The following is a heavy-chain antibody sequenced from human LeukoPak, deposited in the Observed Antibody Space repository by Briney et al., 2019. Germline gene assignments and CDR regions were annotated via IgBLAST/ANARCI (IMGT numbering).Heavy chain of an antibody. D-gene: IGHD5-18*01. CDR3: ARAPGAKGQLWFS. CDR1: GYSISSGYY. V-gene: IGHV4-38-2*02. Sequence: SETLSLTCTVSGYSISSGYYWGWIRPPPGKGLEWPGSIYHSGSTYYNPSLKSRVTISVDTSKNQFSLKLSSVTAADTAVYYCARAPGAKGQLWFSWGQGTLVTVSS. CDR2: IYHSGST. J-gene: IGHJ5*02.